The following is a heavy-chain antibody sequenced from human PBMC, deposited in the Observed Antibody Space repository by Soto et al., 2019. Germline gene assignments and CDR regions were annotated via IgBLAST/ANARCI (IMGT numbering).Heavy chain of an antibody. CDR3: ARRRRIIAVAGLGNWFDP. V-gene: IGHV4-34*01. Sequence: QVQLQQWGAGLLKPSETLSLTCAVYGGSFSGYYWSWIRQPPGKGLEWIGEINHSGSTNYNPSLKSRVTISVDTSKNQFSLKLSSVTAADTAVYYCARRRRIIAVAGLGNWFDPWGQGTLVTVSS. CDR1: GGSFSGYY. CDR2: INHSGST. D-gene: IGHD6-19*01. J-gene: IGHJ5*02.